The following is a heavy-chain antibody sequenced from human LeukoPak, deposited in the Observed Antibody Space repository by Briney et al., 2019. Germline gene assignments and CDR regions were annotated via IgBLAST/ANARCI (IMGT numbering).Heavy chain of an antibody. CDR3: ARCYTYGTTWFGGLDV. V-gene: IGHV3-23*01. Sequence: GSLRLSCAASGFTFSSYAMSWVRPAPGKGLEWVSAISGSGGSTYYADSVKGRFTISRDNSKNTLYLQMNSLRAEDTAVYYCARCYTYGTTWFGGLDVWGQGTTVTVSS. CDR2: ISGSGGST. CDR1: GFTFSSYA. J-gene: IGHJ6*02. D-gene: IGHD3-10*01.